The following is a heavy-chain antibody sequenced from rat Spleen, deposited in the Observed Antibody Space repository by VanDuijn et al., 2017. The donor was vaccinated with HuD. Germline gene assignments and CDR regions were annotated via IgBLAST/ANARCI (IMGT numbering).Heavy chain of an antibody. CDR2: ISYDGSST. CDR1: GFTFSNYG. J-gene: IGHJ3*01. CDR3: ARHEDYGGYSVGNWFAY. D-gene: IGHD1-11*01. V-gene: IGHV5-29*01. Sequence: EVQLVESGGGLVQPGRSLKLSCAASGFTFSNYGMAWVRQAPTKGLEWVATISYDGSSTYYRDSVKGRFTISRDNAKSTLYLQMDSLRSEDTATYYCARHEDYGGYSVGNWFAYWGQGTLVTVSS.